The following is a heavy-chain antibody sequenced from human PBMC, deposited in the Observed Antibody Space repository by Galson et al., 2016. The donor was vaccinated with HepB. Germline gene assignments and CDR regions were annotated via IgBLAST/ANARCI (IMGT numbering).Heavy chain of an antibody. J-gene: IGHJ4*02. CDR2: IIPIFGTA. CDR3: ARLDAYNYPYYFDY. D-gene: IGHD5-24*01. Sequence: SVKVSCKASGGTFSNYVISWVRQAPGQGLERMGGIIPIFGTANNAQKFQGRVTITADKFTSTAYMELSSLRSEDTAVYYCARLDAYNYPYYFDYWGQGILITVSS. CDR1: GGTFSNYV. V-gene: IGHV1-69*06.